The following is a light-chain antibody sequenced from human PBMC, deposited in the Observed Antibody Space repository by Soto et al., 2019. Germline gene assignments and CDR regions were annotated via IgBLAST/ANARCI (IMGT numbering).Light chain of an antibody. CDR1: QSISSW. Sequence: DIQMTQSPSTLSASVGDRVTITCRASQSISSWLAWYQQKPGKAPKLLIYKASTFESGVPSRFGGSGSGTEFTLTISSLQPDDFATYYCQQSFTFGPGTKVDIK. CDR2: KAS. J-gene: IGKJ3*01. CDR3: QQSFT. V-gene: IGKV1-5*03.